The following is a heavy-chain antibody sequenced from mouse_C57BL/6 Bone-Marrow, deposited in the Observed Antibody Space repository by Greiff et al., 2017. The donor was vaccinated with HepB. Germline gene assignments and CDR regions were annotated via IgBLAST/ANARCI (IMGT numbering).Heavy chain of an antibody. D-gene: IGHD1-1*01. CDR1: GFTFSSYA. J-gene: IGHJ2*01. Sequence: EVQGVESGGGLVKPGGSLKLSCAASGFTFSSYAMSWVRQTPEKRLEWVATISDGGSYTYYPDNVKGRFTISRDNAKNNLYLQMSHLKSEDTAMYYCARGAVVAYYFDYWGQGTTLTVSS. CDR3: ARGAVVAYYFDY. CDR2: ISDGGSYT. V-gene: IGHV5-4*01.